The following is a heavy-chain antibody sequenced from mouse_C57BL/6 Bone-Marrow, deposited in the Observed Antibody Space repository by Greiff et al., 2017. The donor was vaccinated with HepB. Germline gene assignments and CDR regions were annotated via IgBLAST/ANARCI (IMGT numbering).Heavy chain of an antibody. CDR2: IHPNSGST. CDR1: GYTFTSYW. CDR3: ARSPTVVAPVAY. D-gene: IGHD1-1*01. J-gene: IGHJ3*01. Sequence: QLQQSGAELVKPGASVKLSCKASGYTFTSYWMHWVKQRPGQGLEWIGMIHPNSGSTNYNEKFKSKATLTVYKSSSTAYMQLSSLTSEDSAVYYCARSPTVVAPVAYWGQGTLVTVSA. V-gene: IGHV1-64*01.